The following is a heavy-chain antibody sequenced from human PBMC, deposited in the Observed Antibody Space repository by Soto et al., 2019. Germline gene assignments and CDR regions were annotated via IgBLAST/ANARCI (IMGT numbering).Heavy chain of an antibody. CDR1: GYTLTELS. D-gene: IGHD2-2*01. J-gene: IGHJ3*02. CDR3: ATLFYQSGLDAFDI. V-gene: IGHV1-24*01. Sequence: ASVKVSCKVSGYTLTELSMHWVRQAPGKGLEWMGGFDPEDGETIYAQKFQGRVTMTEDTSTDTAYMELSSLRSEDTAVYYCATLFYQSGLDAFDIWGQGTMVTVSS. CDR2: FDPEDGET.